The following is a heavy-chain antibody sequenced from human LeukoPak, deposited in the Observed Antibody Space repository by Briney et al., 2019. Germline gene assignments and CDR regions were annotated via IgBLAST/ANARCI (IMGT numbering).Heavy chain of an antibody. D-gene: IGHD3-10*01. V-gene: IGHV4-31*03. CDR3: ARDRRFGSGSYRWNAFDI. CDR1: GGSIGSGGYY. Sequence: SETLSLTGTVSGGSIGSGGYYWSWVRQHPGEGLEWIGVIFYSGSTYYNPSLKSRVTISVDTSKNQLSLKMRSVTAADTAVYYCARDRRFGSGSYRWNAFDIWGQGTMVTVSS. J-gene: IGHJ3*02. CDR2: IFYSGST.